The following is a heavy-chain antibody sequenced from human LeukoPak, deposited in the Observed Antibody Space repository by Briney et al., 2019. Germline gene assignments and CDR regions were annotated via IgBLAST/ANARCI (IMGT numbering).Heavy chain of an antibody. V-gene: IGHV4-31*03. J-gene: IGHJ3*02. CDR3: VRHLSAGRPAFDI. CDR1: GGSISSGGYY. D-gene: IGHD2-15*01. Sequence: SETLSLTCTVSGGSISSGGYYWSWIRQHPGKGLEWIGYIYYSGSTYYNPSLKSRVTISVDTSKNQFSLKLSSVTAADTAVYYCVRHLSAGRPAFDIWGQGTMVTVSS. CDR2: IYYSGST.